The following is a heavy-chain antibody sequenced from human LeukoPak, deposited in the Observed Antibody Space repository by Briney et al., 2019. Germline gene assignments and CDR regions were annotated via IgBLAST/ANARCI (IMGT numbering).Heavy chain of an antibody. CDR2: IHHSGNRFESGST. Sequence: SETLFLTCTVSGGSISSSSYYWGWIRQPPGKGLEWIGSIHHSGNRFESGSTHYNPSLRSRVTVSADTSKNEFSLTLRSVTAADTAVYFCARNASSGFFNDWGRGTLVTVSS. D-gene: IGHD6-25*01. J-gene: IGHJ1*01. CDR3: ARNASSGFFND. CDR1: GGSISSSSYY. V-gene: IGHV4-39*07.